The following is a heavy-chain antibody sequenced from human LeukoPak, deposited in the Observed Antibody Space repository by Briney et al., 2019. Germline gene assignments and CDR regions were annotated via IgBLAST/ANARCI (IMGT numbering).Heavy chain of an antibody. D-gene: IGHD2-15*01. CDR3: ARDLGVVVAATGYGMDV. CDR2: INPNSGGT. V-gene: IGHV1-2*02. CDR1: GYTFTSYY. J-gene: IGHJ6*02. Sequence: ASVKVSCKASGYTFTSYYTHWVRQAPGQGLEWMGWINPNSGGTNYAQKFQGRVTMTRDTSISTAYMELSRLRSDDTAVYYCARDLGVVVAATGYGMDVWGQGTTVTVSS.